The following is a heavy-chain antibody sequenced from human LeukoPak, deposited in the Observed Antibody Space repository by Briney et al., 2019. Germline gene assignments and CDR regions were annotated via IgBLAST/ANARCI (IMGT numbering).Heavy chain of an antibody. D-gene: IGHD6-13*01. CDR3: ARVSAGGSSWYFYYYYYMDV. CDR1: GFTFSSYA. V-gene: IGHV3-30-3*01. J-gene: IGHJ6*03. CDR2: ISHDGSNK. Sequence: RGSLRLSCAASGFTFSSYAMHWVRQAPGKGLEWVAVISHDGSNKYYADSVKGRFTISRDNSKNTLYLQMNSLRAEDTAVYYCARVSAGGSSWYFYYYYYMDVWGKGTTVTVSS.